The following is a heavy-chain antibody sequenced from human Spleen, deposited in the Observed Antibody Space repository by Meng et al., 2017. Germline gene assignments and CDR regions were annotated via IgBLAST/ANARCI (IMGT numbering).Heavy chain of an antibody. CDR2: INKDGSTT. Sequence: GESLKISCAASGFTFSSYAMSWVRQVPGKGLVWVSQINKDGSTTRYADSVKGRFTISRDNTKNTLYLQMNSLRAEDTAVYYCAKDLRWNACDAWGQGTMVTVSS. CDR1: GFTFSSYA. CDR3: AKDLRWNACDA. D-gene: IGHD4-23*01. J-gene: IGHJ3*01. V-gene: IGHV3-74*01.